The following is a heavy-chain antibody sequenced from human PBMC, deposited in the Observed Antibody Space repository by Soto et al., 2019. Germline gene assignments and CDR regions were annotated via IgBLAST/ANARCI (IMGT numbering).Heavy chain of an antibody. CDR1: GGTFSSYA. D-gene: IGHD3-3*01. J-gene: IGHJ6*02. CDR3: ARRDGGLTIFGVVGYYYYGMDV. Sequence: SVKVSCKASGGTFSSYAISWVRQAPGQGLEWMGGIIPIFGTANYAQKFQGRVTITADESTSTAYMELSSLRSEDTAVYYCARRDGGLTIFGVVGYYYYGMDVWGQGTTVTVSS. V-gene: IGHV1-69*13. CDR2: IIPIFGTA.